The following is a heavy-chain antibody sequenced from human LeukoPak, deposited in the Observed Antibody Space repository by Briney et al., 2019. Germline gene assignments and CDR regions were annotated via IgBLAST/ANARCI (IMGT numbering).Heavy chain of an antibody. V-gene: IGHV3-15*07. CDR1: GFTFSNAW. J-gene: IGHJ4*02. Sequence: GGSLRLSCAASGFTFSNAWMNWVRQAPGKGLEWVGRIKSKTDGGTTDYAAPVKGRSTISRDDSKNTLYLQMNSPKTEDTAVYYCTTDLASRVAYYDILTPYYWGQGTLVTVSS. D-gene: IGHD3-9*01. CDR3: TTDLASRVAYYDILTPYY. CDR2: IKSKTDGGTT.